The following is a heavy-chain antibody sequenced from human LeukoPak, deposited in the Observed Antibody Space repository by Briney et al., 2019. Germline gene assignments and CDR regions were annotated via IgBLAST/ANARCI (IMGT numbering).Heavy chain of an antibody. CDR2: IYYSGST. CDR1: GGSISSYY. J-gene: IGHJ6*04. Sequence: SETLSLTCTASGGSISSYYWSWIRQPPGKGLEWIGYIYYSGSTNYNPSLKSRVTISVDTSKNQFSLKLSSVTAADTAVYYCARGTYDFWSGCLMDVWGKGTTVTVSS. D-gene: IGHD3-3*01. V-gene: IGHV4-59*01. CDR3: ARGTYDFWSGCLMDV.